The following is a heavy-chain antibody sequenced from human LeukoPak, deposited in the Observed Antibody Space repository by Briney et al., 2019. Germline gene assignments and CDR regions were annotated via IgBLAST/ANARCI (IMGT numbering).Heavy chain of an antibody. V-gene: IGHV1-18*01. CDR3: ATYYCSTTSCYPYFFDY. D-gene: IGHD2-2*01. CDR1: GYPFTMYG. CDR2: INPDNGNT. Sequence: ASVKVSSKASGYPFTMYGISWVRQAPGQGLEWMGWINPDNGNTKYAQKFQGRVTMTTDTSTSTAHMELRSLRSGDTAVYYCATYYCSTTSCYPYFFDYWGQGTLVTVSS. J-gene: IGHJ4*02.